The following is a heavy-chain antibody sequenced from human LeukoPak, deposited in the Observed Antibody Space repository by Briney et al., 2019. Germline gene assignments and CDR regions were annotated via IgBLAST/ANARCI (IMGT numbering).Heavy chain of an antibody. D-gene: IGHD3-10*01. Sequence: GGSLRLSCAASGFTFSSYSMNWVRQAPGKGLEWVSSISSSSSYIYYADSVKGRFTISRDKSKNTLYLQMNDLRVEDTAVYYCARDKWLGELPEDAFDIWGQGTMVTVSS. CDR1: GFTFSSYS. V-gene: IGHV3-21*04. CDR2: ISSSSSYI. CDR3: ARDKWLGELPEDAFDI. J-gene: IGHJ3*02.